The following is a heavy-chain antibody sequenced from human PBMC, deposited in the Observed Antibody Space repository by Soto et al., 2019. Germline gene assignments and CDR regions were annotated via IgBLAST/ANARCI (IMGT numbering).Heavy chain of an antibody. V-gene: IGHV3-7*01. D-gene: IGHD3-10*01. Sequence: ELQLVESGGGLVQPGGSLRLSCAASGCTFSSYWMSWVRQAPGKGLEWVANIKQDGSEKYYVDSVKGRFTISRDNAKNSLYLQMNSLRAEDTAVYYCASSGAGWFGEFFDYWGQGTLVTVSS. J-gene: IGHJ4*02. CDR3: ASSGAGWFGEFFDY. CDR1: GCTFSSYW. CDR2: IKQDGSEK.